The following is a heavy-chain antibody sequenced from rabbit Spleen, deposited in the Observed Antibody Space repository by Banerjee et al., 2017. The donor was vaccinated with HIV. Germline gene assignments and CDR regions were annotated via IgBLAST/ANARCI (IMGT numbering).Heavy chain of an antibody. V-gene: IGHV1S45*01. CDR3: ARYTCSSFASYGMSL. J-gene: IGHJ6*01. CDR1: GFSFSNKAV. Sequence: QEQLVESGGGLVRPGGSLTLSCTASGFSFSNKAVMCWVRRDPGKGLEWISCIACSSSGFTYSATCAKGLFTCSKTSPTMGTVEMTILTAAYTATYFCARYTCSSFASYGMSLWGKGTLFTVS. CDR2: IACSSSGFT. D-gene: IGHD1-1*01.